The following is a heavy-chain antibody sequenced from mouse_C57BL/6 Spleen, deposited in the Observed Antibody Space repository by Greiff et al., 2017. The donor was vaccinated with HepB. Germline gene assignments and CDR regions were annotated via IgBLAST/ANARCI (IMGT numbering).Heavy chain of an antibody. J-gene: IGHJ3*01. Sequence: VQLQQPGAELVKPGASVKLSCKASGYTFTSYWMHWVKQRPGQGLEWIGMIHPNSGSTNYNEKFKSKATLTVDKSSSTAYMQLSSLTSEDSAVYYCARWYDYDWFAYWGQGTLVTVSA. V-gene: IGHV1-64*01. CDR2: IHPNSGST. D-gene: IGHD2-4*01. CDR1: GYTFTSYW. CDR3: ARWYDYDWFAY.